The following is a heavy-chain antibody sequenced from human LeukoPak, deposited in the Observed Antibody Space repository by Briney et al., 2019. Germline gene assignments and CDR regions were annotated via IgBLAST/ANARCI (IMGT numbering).Heavy chain of an antibody. V-gene: IGHV4-59*06. CDR2: IYYSGST. Sequence: SETLSLTCTVSGGSISSYYWSWIRQPPGKGLEWIGYIYYSGSTYYNPSLKSRVTISVDTSKNQFSPKLSSVTAADTAVYYCARAAYGDADVWGQGTTVTVSS. CDR1: GGSISSYY. D-gene: IGHD4-17*01. J-gene: IGHJ6*02. CDR3: ARAAYGDADV.